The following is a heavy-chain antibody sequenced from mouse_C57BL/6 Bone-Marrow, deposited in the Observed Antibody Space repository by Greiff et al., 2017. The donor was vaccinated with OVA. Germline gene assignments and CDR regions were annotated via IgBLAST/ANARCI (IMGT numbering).Heavy chain of an antibody. J-gene: IGHJ2*01. CDR3: ARETDLYYFDY. D-gene: IGHD2-4*01. Sequence: QVQLQQPGAELVMPGASVKLSCKASGYTFTSYWMHWVKQRPGQGLEWIGEIDPSDSYTNYNQKFKGKSTLTVDKSSSTAYMQLSSLTSEDSAVYYCARETDLYYFDYGGQGTTLTVSS. V-gene: IGHV1-69*01. CDR1: GYTFTSYW. CDR2: IDPSDSYT.